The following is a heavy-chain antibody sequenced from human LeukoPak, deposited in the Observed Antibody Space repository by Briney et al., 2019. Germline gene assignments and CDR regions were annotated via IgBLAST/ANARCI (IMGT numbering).Heavy chain of an antibody. CDR3: ARVSCITMVRGACGFDY. Sequence: PSQTLSLTCAVSGGSISSGGYSWSWIRQPPGKGLEWIGYIYHSGSTYYNPSLKSRVTISVDRSKNQFSLKLSSVTAADTAVYYCARVSCITMVRGACGFDYWGQGTLVTVSS. D-gene: IGHD3-10*01. CDR1: GGSISSGGYS. CDR2: IYHSGST. J-gene: IGHJ4*02. V-gene: IGHV4-30-2*01.